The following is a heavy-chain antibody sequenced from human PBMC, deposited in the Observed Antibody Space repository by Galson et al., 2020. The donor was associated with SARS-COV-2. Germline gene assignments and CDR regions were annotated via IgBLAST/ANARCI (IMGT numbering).Heavy chain of an antibody. CDR1: GFTFSSYA. J-gene: IGHJ4*02. V-gene: IGHV3-30*04. CDR3: TCPLAAAGTLGDY. Sequence: GESLKISCAASGFTFSSYAMHWVRQAPGKGLEWVAVISYDGSNKYYADSVKGRFTISRDNSKNTLYLQMNSLRAEDTAVYYCTCPLAAAGTLGDYWGQGTLVTVSS. CDR2: ISYDGSNK. D-gene: IGHD6-13*01.